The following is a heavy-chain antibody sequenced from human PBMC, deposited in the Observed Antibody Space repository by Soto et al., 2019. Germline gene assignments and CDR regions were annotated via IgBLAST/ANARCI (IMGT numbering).Heavy chain of an antibody. CDR1: GFTFSSYA. CDR3: ARSSLPYCSSTSCYYFDY. D-gene: IGHD2-2*01. J-gene: IGHJ4*02. CDR2: ISYDGSNK. Sequence: GSLRLSCAASGFTFSSYAMHWVRQAPGKGLEWVAVISYDGSNKYYADSVKGRFTISRDNSKNTLYLQMNSLRAEDTAVYYCARSSLPYCSSTSCYYFDYWGQGTLVTVSS. V-gene: IGHV3-30-3*01.